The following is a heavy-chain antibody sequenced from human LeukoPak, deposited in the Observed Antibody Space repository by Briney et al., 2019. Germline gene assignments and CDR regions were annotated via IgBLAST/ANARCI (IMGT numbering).Heavy chain of an antibody. CDR1: GYSISSGGYS. CDR2: IYHSGST. J-gene: IGHJ1*01. Sequence: SETLSLTCTVSGYSISSGGYSWSWIRQPPGKGLEWIGYIYHSGSTYYNPSLKSRVTISVDRSKNQFSLKLSSVTAADTVVYYCARGDSSGYYFQHWGQGTLVTASS. CDR3: ARGDSSGYYFQH. D-gene: IGHD3-22*01. V-gene: IGHV4-30-2*01.